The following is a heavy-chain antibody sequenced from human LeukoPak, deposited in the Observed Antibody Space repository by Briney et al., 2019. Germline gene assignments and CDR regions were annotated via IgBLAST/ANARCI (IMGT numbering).Heavy chain of an antibody. CDR3: ARGGYRRWFDP. Sequence: PGGSLRPSCAASGFTFSGYWIHWVRQAPGKGLVWVSRINSDGTITTYADSVKGRFTVSRDNAKNTLYLQMNSLRAEDTAVYYCARGGYRRWFDPWGQGTLVTVSS. CDR2: INSDGTIT. V-gene: IGHV3-74*01. J-gene: IGHJ5*02. CDR1: GFTFSGYW. D-gene: IGHD1-1*01.